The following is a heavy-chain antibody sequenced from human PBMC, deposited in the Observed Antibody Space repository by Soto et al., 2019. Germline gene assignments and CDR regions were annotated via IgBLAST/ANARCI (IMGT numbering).Heavy chain of an antibody. CDR1: GGTFNNYA. V-gene: IGHV1-69*01. CDR2: IIPLFGAA. J-gene: IGHJ4*02. CDR3: ARAGRSYYVSSGYFSLDY. D-gene: IGHD3-22*01. Sequence: QVLLVQSGAEVKKPGSSVKVSCKASGGTFNNYAITWVRQAPGQGLEWMGGIIPLFGAANYAQNFQGRVTITAEEPTTTAYLELSSLRSEDTAIYYCARAGRSYYVSSGYFSLDYWGQGTLVTVSS.